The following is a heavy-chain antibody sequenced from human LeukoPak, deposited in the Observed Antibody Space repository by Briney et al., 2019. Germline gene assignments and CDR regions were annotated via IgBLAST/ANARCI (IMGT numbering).Heavy chain of an antibody. CDR2: ISAYNGNT. D-gene: IGHD3-22*01. J-gene: IGHJ3*02. V-gene: IGHV1-18*01. CDR3: ARDPSYDSSASAFDI. CDR1: GYTFTSYG. Sequence: RASVKVSCKASGYTFTSYGISWVRQAPGQGLEWMGWISAYNGNTNYAQKLQGRVTMTTDTSTSTAYMELRSLRSDHTAVYYCARDPSYDSSASAFDIWGQGTMVTVSS.